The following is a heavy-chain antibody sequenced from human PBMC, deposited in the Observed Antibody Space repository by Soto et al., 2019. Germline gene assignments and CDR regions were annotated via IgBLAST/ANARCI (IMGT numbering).Heavy chain of an antibody. J-gene: IGHJ6*04. Sequence: SVKVSCKASGGTFSSYAISWVRQAPGQGLEWMGGSIPIFGTANYAQKFQGRVTITADESTSTAYMELSSLRSEDTAVYYCAGHIGSDYYYYYGMEVWGKGTKVTVSS. D-gene: IGHD3-3*02. CDR3: AGHIGSDYYYYYGMEV. CDR1: GGTFSSYA. V-gene: IGHV1-69*13. CDR2: SIPIFGTA.